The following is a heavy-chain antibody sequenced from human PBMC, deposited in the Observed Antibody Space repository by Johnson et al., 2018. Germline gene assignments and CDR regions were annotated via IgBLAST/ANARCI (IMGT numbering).Heavy chain of an antibody. V-gene: IGHV1-69*01. CDR2: IIPLFGPT. CDR3: AREGDRGYGMDV. CDR1: GGTFSSYA. D-gene: IGHD1-26*01. J-gene: IGHJ6*02. Sequence: QVQLVESGAEVKKXGSSVKVSCKASGGTFSSYAITWVRQAPGQGLEWMGGIIPLFGPTNYAQKFQGRVTITADESPSTAYMEVSSLRSEDTAVYYCAREGDRGYGMDVWGQGTTVTVSS.